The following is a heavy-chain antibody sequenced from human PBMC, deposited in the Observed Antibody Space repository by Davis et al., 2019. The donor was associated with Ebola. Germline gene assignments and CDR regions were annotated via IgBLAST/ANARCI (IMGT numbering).Heavy chain of an antibody. CDR2: INPNSGGT. V-gene: IGHV1-2*02. Sequence: ASVKVSCKASGYTFTGYYMHWVRQAPGQRLEWMGWINPNSGGTNYAQKFQGRVTMTRDTSISTAYMELSRLRSDDTAVYYCARDRMGFWSGYRPVDAFDIWGQGTMVTVSS. CDR3: ARDRMGFWSGYRPVDAFDI. J-gene: IGHJ3*02. CDR1: GYTFTGYY. D-gene: IGHD3-3*01.